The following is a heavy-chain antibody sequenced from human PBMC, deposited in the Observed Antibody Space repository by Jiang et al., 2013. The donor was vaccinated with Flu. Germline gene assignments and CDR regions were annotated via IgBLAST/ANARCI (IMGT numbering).Heavy chain of an antibody. CDR3: ARDGGSSSSGYFDY. V-gene: IGHV1-2*04. D-gene: IGHD6-6*01. J-gene: IGHJ4*02. CDR2: INPNSGGT. CDR1: GYTFTGYY. Sequence: KVSCKASGYTFTGYYMHWVRQAPGQGLEWMGWINPNSGGTNYAQKFQGWVTMTRDTSISTAYMELSRLRSDDTAVYYCARDGGSSSSGYFDYWGQGTLVTVSS.